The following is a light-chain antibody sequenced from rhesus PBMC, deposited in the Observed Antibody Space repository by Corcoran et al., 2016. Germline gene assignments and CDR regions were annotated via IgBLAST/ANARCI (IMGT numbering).Light chain of an antibody. CDR1: QGITNW. Sequence: DIQMTQSPSSLSASVGDRVTITCRASQGITNWLAWYQQKTGKAPKLLIYKASSLQRGVPSRFSGSGSGTDFPPTISSLQPEDFATYFCQQNYSTPPTFGLGTKVEIK. J-gene: IGKJ1*01. CDR2: KAS. V-gene: IGKV1-21*01. CDR3: QQNYSTPPT.